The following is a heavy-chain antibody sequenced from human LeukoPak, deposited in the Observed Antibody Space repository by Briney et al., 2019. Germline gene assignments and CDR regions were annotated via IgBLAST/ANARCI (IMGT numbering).Heavy chain of an antibody. Sequence: SETLSLTCTVSGGSIRSDFWSWIRQPPGKGLEWIGYVYYSGSTNYNPSLKSRVTISVDTSKNQFSLKLSSVTAADTAVYYCAREDRGSYYGSGSYYKRGWFDPWGQGTLVTVSS. CDR2: VYYSGST. D-gene: IGHD3-10*01. J-gene: IGHJ5*02. CDR3: AREDRGSYYGSGSYYKRGWFDP. V-gene: IGHV4-59*01. CDR1: GGSIRSDF.